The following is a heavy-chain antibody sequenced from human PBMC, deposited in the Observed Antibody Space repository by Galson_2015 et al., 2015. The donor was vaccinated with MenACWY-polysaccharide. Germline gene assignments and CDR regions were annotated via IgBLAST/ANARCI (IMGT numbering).Heavy chain of an antibody. J-gene: IGHJ4*02. CDR1: GFTFSSYT. Sequence: SLRLSCAASGFTFSSYTMSWVRQAPGKGLEWVSGVSASGAVTYYADSVKGRFTISRDNSKNTLYMQMNSLRAADTAVYYCANLGLSTRRTSYVDYWGQGTLVTVSS. CDR2: VSASGAVT. V-gene: IGHV3-23*01. D-gene: IGHD5/OR15-5a*01. CDR3: ANLGLSTRRTSYVDY.